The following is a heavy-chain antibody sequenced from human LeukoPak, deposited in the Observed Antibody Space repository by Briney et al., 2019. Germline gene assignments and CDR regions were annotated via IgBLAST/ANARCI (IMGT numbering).Heavy chain of an antibody. Sequence: GGSLRLSCAASGFTFDVYAMHWVRQAPGKGLKWVSGISWNSGSIGYADSVKGRFTISRDNAKNSLYLQMNSLRAEDTALYYCAKDYGYSSSWLDYWGQGTLVTVSS. V-gene: IGHV3-9*01. CDR3: AKDYGYSSSWLDY. J-gene: IGHJ4*02. CDR2: ISWNSGSI. CDR1: GFTFDVYA. D-gene: IGHD6-13*01.